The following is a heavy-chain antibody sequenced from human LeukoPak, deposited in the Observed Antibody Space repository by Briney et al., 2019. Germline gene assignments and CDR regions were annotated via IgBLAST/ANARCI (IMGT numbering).Heavy chain of an antibody. J-gene: IGHJ4*02. V-gene: IGHV3-23*01. CDR2: ISGSGGST. Sequence: ETLSLTCAVYGGSFSGYYWSWIRQPPGKGLEWVSAISGSGGSTYYADSVKGGFTISRDNSKNTLYLQMNSLRAEDTAVYYCAKAAGPLYDSRGVRQLVRWGVDYWGQGTLVTVSS. CDR3: AKAAGPLYDSRGVRQLVRWGVDY. D-gene: IGHD6-13*01. CDR1: GGSFSGYY.